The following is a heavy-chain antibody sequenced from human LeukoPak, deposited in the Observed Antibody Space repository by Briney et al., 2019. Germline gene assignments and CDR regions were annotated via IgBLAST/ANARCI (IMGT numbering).Heavy chain of an antibody. V-gene: IGHV1-2*02. J-gene: IGHJ4*02. CDR1: GYTFTDYY. CDR3: AGEIYGDFLDC. CDR2: INPNSGGS. Sequence: ASVKVSCKASGYTFTDYYMRWIRQAPGQGLEWMGWINPNSGGSNFAQKFQGRVTMTRDTSISTAYMELSRLTSDDTAVYYCAGEIYGDFLDCWGQGTLVTVSS. D-gene: IGHD2-21*02.